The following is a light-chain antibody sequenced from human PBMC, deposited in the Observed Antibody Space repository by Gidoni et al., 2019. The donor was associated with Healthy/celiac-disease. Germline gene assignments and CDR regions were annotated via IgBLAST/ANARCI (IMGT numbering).Light chain of an antibody. CDR2: DAS. J-gene: IGKJ3*01. CDR3: QQRSNCPPQFT. CDR1: QSVSSY. V-gene: IGKV3-11*01. Sequence: EIVLTQSTATLSLSPGERATISCRSSQSVSSYLAWYQQTPGQAPRLLIYDASTRATGIPARFSGSGSGSDFTLTISILEPEDFAVYYCQQRSNCPPQFTFGPGTKVDIK.